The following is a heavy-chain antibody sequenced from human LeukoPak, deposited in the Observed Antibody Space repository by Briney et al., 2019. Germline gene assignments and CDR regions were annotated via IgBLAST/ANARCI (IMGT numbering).Heavy chain of an antibody. Sequence: GESPKISLKGSGYSFTSYWIGWVRQMPGQGLEWMGIIYPGDSDTRYSPSFQGQVTISADKSISTAYLQWSSLKASDTAMYYCARVLGYCSSTSRYVGNEFDPWGQGTLVTVSS. V-gene: IGHV5-51*01. CDR2: IYPGDSDT. CDR3: ARVLGYCSSTSRYVGNEFDP. J-gene: IGHJ5*02. D-gene: IGHD2-2*01. CDR1: GYSFTSYW.